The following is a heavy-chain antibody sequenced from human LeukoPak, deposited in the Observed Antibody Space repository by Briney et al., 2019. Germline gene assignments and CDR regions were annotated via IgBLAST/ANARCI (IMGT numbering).Heavy chain of an antibody. D-gene: IGHD4-23*01. V-gene: IGHV3-30-3*01. J-gene: IGHJ4*02. CDR3: VLSTVVTPPSAVDY. Sequence: GGSLRLSCAASGFTFSNYAMHWVRQAPGKGLEWVAVISYDGSNKYYADSVKGRFTISRDNAKNSLYLQMNSLRAEDTAVYYCVLSTVVTPPSAVDYWGQGTLVTVSS. CDR1: GFTFSNYA. CDR2: ISYDGSNK.